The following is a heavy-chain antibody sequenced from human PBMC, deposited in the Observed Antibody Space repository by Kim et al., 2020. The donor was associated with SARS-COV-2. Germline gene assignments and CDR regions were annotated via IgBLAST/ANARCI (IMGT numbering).Heavy chain of an antibody. V-gene: IGHV4-34*01. D-gene: IGHD6-19*01. CDR2: INHSGST. Sequence: SETLSLTCAVYGGSFSGYYWSWIRQPPGKGLEWIGEINHSGSTTYNPSLKSRVTISVDTSKNQFSLKLSSVTAADTAVYYCARGTRQWLVRGPYYYYMDVWGKGTTVTVSS. CDR3: ARGTRQWLVRGPYYYYMDV. CDR1: GGSFSGYY. J-gene: IGHJ6*03.